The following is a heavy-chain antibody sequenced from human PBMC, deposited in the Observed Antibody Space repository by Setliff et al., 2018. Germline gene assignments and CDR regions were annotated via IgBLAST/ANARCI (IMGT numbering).Heavy chain of an antibody. D-gene: IGHD5-12*01. Sequence: ASVKVSCKTSGYNFITFGISWVRQAPGQGLEWMGWISTYSEKTNYAEKFQGRVTMTTDTSMTTVYMEVASLRSDDTAVYYCVRGPGPSVVVAMPFDRWGQGNLVTVSS. J-gene: IGHJ4*02. CDR3: VRGPGPSVVVAMPFDR. CDR2: ISTYSEKT. CDR1: GYNFITFG. V-gene: IGHV1-18*01.